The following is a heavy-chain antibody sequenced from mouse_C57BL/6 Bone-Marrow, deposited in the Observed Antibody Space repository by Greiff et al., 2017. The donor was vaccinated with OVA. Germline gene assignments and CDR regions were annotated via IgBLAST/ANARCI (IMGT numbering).Heavy chain of an antibody. Sequence: EVQGVESGGDLVKPGGSLKLSCAASGFTFSSYGMSWVRQTPDKRLEWVATISSGGSYTYYPDSVKGRLTISRDNAKNTLYLQMSSLKSEDTARYYCARQGGNYDWYFDVWGTGTTVTVSA. CDR3: ARQGGNYDWYFDV. D-gene: IGHD2-1*01. J-gene: IGHJ1*03. CDR1: GFTFSSYG. V-gene: IGHV5-6*01. CDR2: ISSGGSYT.